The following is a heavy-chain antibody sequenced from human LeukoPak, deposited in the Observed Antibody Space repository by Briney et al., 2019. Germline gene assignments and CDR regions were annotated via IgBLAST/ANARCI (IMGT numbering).Heavy chain of an antibody. D-gene: IGHD3-10*01. Sequence: ASVKVSCKASGGTFSSYAISWVRQAPGQGLEWMGGIIPIFGTANYAQKFQGRVTITADESTSTAYIELSSLRSEDTAVYYCVLGFGEFELTLDYWGQGTLVTVSS. V-gene: IGHV1-69*13. CDR1: GGTFSSYA. CDR3: VLGFGEFELTLDY. CDR2: IIPIFGTA. J-gene: IGHJ4*02.